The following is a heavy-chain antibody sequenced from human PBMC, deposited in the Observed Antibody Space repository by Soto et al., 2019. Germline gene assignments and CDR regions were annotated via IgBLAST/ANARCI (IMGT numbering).Heavy chain of an antibody. V-gene: IGHV4-59*01. CDR1: GCSISRYY. J-gene: IGHJ4*02. Sequence: SATLSLTCAVSGCSISRYYWSWIRQPPGKGLEWIGYIYYSGSTNYNPSLKSRVTISVDTSKNQFSLKLTFVTAADTAVYYGARGALTTYCDDSGQRARRTVSS. CDR3: ARGALTTYCDD. CDR2: IYYSGST.